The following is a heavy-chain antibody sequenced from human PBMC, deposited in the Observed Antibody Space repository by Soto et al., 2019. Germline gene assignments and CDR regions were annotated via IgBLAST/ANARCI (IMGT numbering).Heavy chain of an antibody. CDR1: GFTFNDHH. CDR3: VRVGYCNGGGCPPFDC. V-gene: IGHV3-72*01. Sequence: EVQLVESGGGLVQSGGSLRLSCAASGFTFNDHHIDWVRQAPGKGLEWIGRGRNKVNSYTPEYAASVKGRFTISRDDSKNLMHLQMNSLKTEDTAVYYCVRVGYCNGGGCPPFDCWGQGTLVIVSS. D-gene: IGHD2-15*01. CDR2: GRNKVNSYTP. J-gene: IGHJ4*02.